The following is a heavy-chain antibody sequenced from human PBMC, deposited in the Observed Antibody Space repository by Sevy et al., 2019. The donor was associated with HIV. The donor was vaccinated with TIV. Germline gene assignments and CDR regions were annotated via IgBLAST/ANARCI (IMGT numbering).Heavy chain of an antibody. J-gene: IGHJ4*02. CDR3: AKDAPSRFDY. CDR2: IRYDGSHK. V-gene: IGHV3-30*02. CDR1: GFTFRNYD. Sequence: GGSLRLSCAASGFTFRNYDMHWVRQAPGKGLEWISFIRYDGSHKSYAESVKGRFTMSRDNSKNTLDLHMNSLRPEDTAVYFCAKDAPSRFDYWGQGALVTVSS.